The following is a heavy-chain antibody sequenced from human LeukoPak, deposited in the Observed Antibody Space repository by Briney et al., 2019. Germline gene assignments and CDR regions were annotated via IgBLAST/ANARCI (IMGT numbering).Heavy chain of an antibody. CDR3: ARDHRYDFWSGYIFDY. CDR1: GFTFSSYA. J-gene: IGHJ4*02. D-gene: IGHD3-3*01. Sequence: PGGSLRLSCAASGFTFSSYAMSWVRQAPGKGLEWVSAISGSGGSTYYADSVKGRFTISRDNSKNTLYLQMNSLRAEDTAVYYCARDHRYDFWSGYIFDYWGQGTLVTVSS. CDR2: ISGSGGST. V-gene: IGHV3-23*01.